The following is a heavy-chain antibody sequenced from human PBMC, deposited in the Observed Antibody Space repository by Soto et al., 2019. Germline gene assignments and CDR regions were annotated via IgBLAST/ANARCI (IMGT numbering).Heavy chain of an antibody. D-gene: IGHD3-22*01. Sequence: EVQLVESGGGLVKPGGSLRLSCAASGFTFSSYSMNWVRQAPGKGLEWVSSISTSSSYIYYADSVKGRFTISRDNAKNSLYLQMNSLRAEDTAVYYCAKVGYYYDTSGFYPPAYFQHWGQGPLVTVSS. CDR1: GFTFSSYS. V-gene: IGHV3-21*01. CDR3: AKVGYYYDTSGFYPPAYFQH. J-gene: IGHJ1*01. CDR2: ISTSSSYI.